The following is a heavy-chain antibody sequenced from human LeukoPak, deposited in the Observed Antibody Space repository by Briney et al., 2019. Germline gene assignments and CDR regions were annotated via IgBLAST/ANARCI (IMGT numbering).Heavy chain of an antibody. Sequence: SETLSLTCTVSDGSISSSNYYWGWIRQPPRKGLEWIGVIYYSGSTYYNPSLKSRVTISVDTSKNHFSLKLSSVTAADTAVYYCARDFRGGYDFWSGYYTPYYFDYWGQGTLVTVSP. CDR1: DGSISSSNYY. CDR3: ARDFRGGYDFWSGYYTPYYFDY. CDR2: IYYSGST. J-gene: IGHJ4*02. D-gene: IGHD3-3*01. V-gene: IGHV4-39*07.